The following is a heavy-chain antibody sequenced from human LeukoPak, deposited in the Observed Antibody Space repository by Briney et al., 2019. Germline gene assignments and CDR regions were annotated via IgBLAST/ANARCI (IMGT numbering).Heavy chain of an antibody. CDR1: GFTFDDYA. J-gene: IGHJ4*02. V-gene: IGHV3-9*01. Sequence: PGGSLRLSCAASGFTFDDYAMHWVRQAPGKGLEWVSGISWNSGSIGYADSVKGRFTISRDNAKNSLYLQMNSLRAEDTALYYCAKEGPGSTSCCNFDYWGQGTLVTVSS. D-gene: IGHD2-2*01. CDR3: AKEGPGSTSCCNFDY. CDR2: ISWNSGSI.